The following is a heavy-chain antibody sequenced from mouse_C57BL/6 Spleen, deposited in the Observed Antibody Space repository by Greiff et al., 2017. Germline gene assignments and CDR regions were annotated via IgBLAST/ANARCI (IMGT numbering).Heavy chain of an antibody. CDR1: GYAFSSSW. CDR3: ARGGRGVDY. J-gene: IGHJ2*01. V-gene: IGHV1-82*01. CDR2: IYPGDGDT. Sequence: QVQLQQSGPELVKPGASVKISCTASGYAFSSSWMNWVQQRPGKGLEWIGRIYPGDGDTNYNGKFKGKATLTADKSSSTAYMQLSSLTSEDSAVYFCARGGRGVDYWGQGTTLTVSS.